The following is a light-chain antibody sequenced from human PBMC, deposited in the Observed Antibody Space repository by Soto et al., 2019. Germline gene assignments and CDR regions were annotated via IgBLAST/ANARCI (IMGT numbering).Light chain of an antibody. CDR2: DAS. V-gene: IGKV1-33*01. J-gene: IGKJ5*01. CDR3: QAFDNLPSIT. CDR1: QDIKKF. Sequence: DIQMTQSPSSLSASVGDRVTITCQASQDIKKFLNWYQQKPGKAPKLLIHDASTLETGVPSRFSGSGAGTDFTFIINSLQPEDFATYFCQAFDNLPSITFGQGTRLEIK.